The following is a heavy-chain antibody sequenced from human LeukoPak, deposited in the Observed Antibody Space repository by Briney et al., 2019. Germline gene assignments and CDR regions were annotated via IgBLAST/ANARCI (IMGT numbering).Heavy chain of an antibody. CDR3: AKDNLVGTTRRYFDY. Sequence: GGSLRLSCAASGFAVSSNCMSWVRQAPGKGLEWVAYVNQDESQKYYVDSVKGRFTISKDNAKNSLNLQMNSLRAEDTGVYYCAKDNLVGTTRRYFDYWGQGALVTVSS. CDR2: VNQDESQK. CDR1: GFAVSSNC. V-gene: IGHV3-7*01. D-gene: IGHD1-26*01. J-gene: IGHJ4*02.